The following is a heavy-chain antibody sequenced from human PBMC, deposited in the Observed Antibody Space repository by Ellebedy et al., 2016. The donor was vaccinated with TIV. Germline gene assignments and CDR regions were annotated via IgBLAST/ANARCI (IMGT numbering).Heavy chain of an antibody. V-gene: IGHV1-69*13. CDR1: GGTFSSYS. J-gene: IGHJ6*03. CDR3: GRGVILEWSHYYMDV. D-gene: IGHD3-3*01. Sequence: SVKVSCXASGGTFSSYSISWVRQAPGQGLEWMGGIIPIFGTANYAQKFQGRVTITADESTSTAYMELSSLRSEDTAVYYCGRGVILEWSHYYMDVWGKGTTVTVSS. CDR2: IIPIFGTA.